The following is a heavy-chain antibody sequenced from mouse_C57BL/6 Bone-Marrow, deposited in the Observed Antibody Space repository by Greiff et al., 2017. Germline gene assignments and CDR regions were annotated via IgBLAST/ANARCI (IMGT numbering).Heavy chain of an antibody. CDR3: ARENGYGSSFYWYFDV. CDR2: IYPSDSET. V-gene: IGHV1-61*01. Sequence: QVQLQQPGAELVRPGSSVKLSCKASGYTFTSYWMDWVKQRPGQGLEWIGNIYPSDSETNYNQKFKDKATLTVDKSSSTAYMQLSSLTSEDSAVYYCARENGYGSSFYWYFDVWGTGTTVTVSS. CDR1: GYTFTSYW. J-gene: IGHJ1*03. D-gene: IGHD1-1*01.